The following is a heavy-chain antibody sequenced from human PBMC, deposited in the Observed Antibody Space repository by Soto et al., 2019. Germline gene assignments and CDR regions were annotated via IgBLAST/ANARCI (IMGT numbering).Heavy chain of an antibody. CDR1: GGTFSSYA. V-gene: IGHV1-69*01. CDR3: AREVGRTRFVFDF. D-gene: IGHD1-26*01. Sequence: QVQLVQSGAEVKKPGSSVKVSCKASGGTFSSYAISWVRQAPGQGLEWMGGIIPIFGTANYAQKFQGRVTITAEESKSTAYMEVSRLRSEDTAVYYCAREVGRTRFVFDFLGQGTLVTGSS. J-gene: IGHJ4*02. CDR2: IIPIFGTA.